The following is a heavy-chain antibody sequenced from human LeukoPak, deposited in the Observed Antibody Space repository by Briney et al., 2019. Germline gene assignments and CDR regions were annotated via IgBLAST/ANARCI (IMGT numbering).Heavy chain of an antibody. CDR3: ARHVYGDYRFDY. CDR1: GGSFSGYY. D-gene: IGHD4-17*01. V-gene: IGHV4-34*01. J-gene: IGHJ4*02. Sequence: SSETLSLTCAVCGGSFSGYYWSWIRQPPGKGLEWIGEINHSGSTNYNPSLKSRVTISVDTSKNQFSLKLSSVTAADTAVYYCARHVYGDYRFDYWGQGTLVTVSS. CDR2: INHSGST.